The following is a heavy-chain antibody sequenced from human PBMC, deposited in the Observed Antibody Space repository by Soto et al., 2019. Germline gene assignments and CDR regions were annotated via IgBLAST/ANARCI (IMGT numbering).Heavy chain of an antibody. J-gene: IGHJ6*02. CDR3: ARGAARSPDLNYYYGMDV. V-gene: IGHV1-2*02. Sequence: ASVKVSCKASGYTFTGYYMHWVRQAPGQGLEWMGWIDPNSGGTNYAQKFQGRVTMTRDTSISTAYMELSRLRSDDTAVYYCARGAARSPDLNYYYGMDVWGQGTTVTSP. CDR2: IDPNSGGT. CDR1: GYTFTGYY. D-gene: IGHD6-6*01.